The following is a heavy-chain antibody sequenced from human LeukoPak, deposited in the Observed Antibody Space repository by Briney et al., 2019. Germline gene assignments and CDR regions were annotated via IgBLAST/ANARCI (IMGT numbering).Heavy chain of an antibody. CDR3: ARRDYGGKHFDY. CDR2: VYPGDSDT. Sequence: GESLKISCKGSGYSFATYWIGWVRQMPGEGVEWMGIVYPGDSDTRYSPSFQGQVTISADKSISTAYLQWSSLKASDTAMYYCARRDYGGKHFDYWGQGTLVTVSS. D-gene: IGHD4-23*01. V-gene: IGHV5-51*01. J-gene: IGHJ4*02. CDR1: GYSFATYW.